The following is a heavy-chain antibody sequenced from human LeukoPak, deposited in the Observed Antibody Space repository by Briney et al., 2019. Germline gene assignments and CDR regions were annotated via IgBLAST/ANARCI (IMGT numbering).Heavy chain of an antibody. CDR1: GDSISDFY. CDR3: ARHGTGGLFDY. V-gene: IGHV4-59*08. Sequence: WETLSLTCTVSGDSISDFYCSWIRQPPGKGLEWIGYIHNSGTTNYNPSLKSRVTLSVDTSKNQSSLRLSSVTAADTAVYYCARHGTGGLFDYWGQGALVTVPS. CDR2: IHNSGTT. D-gene: IGHD1-14*01. J-gene: IGHJ4*02.